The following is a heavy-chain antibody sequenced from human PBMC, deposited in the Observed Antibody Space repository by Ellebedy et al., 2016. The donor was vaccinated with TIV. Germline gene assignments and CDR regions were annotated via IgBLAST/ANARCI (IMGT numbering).Heavy chain of an antibody. Sequence: GGSLRLSCATSGFTFSSFGMHWVRQAPDSVKGRFTISRDNSKSALYLQMNSLRVEDTAVYYCARDRASGDRGSWYRGGGMDVWGQGTTVTVSS. V-gene: IGHV3-30*12. CDR1: GFTFSSFG. J-gene: IGHJ6*02. D-gene: IGHD6-13*01. CDR3: ARDRASGDRGSWYRGGGMDV.